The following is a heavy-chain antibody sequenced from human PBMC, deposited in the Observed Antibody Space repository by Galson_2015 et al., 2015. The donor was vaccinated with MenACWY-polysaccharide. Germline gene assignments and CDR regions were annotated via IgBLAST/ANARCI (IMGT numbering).Heavy chain of an antibody. Sequence: SLRLSCAASGIRFSGSGMHWVRQAPGKGLEWVAVIQYDGSKIEYADSVKGRFTVSRDNSKNTLYLEMNSLRAEDTAVYYCAREGSRIVFHAFNVWGQGTMVIVSS. CDR3: AREGSRIVFHAFNV. CDR2: IQYDGSKI. CDR1: GIRFSGSG. D-gene: IGHD2-15*01. V-gene: IGHV3-33*05. J-gene: IGHJ3*01.